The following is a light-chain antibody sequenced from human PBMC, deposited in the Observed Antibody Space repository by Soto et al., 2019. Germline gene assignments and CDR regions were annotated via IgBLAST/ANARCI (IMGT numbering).Light chain of an antibody. CDR2: EVN. J-gene: IGLJ1*01. V-gene: IGLV2-14*01. CDR1: SSDIGAYDY. CDR3: FSFTTTSTHV. Sequence: QSVLTQPASLSGPPGQSITISCTGTSSDIGAYDYVSWFQQHPGKAPKLMISEVNNRPSGVSNRFSGSKSGNTAYLTISGLQLEDEADYSRFSFTTTSTHVFGTGTKVTVL.